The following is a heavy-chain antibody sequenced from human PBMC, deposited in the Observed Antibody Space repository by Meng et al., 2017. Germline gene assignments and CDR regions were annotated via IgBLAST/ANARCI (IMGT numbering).Heavy chain of an antibody. Sequence: VEWVESGGVFVQPGGSLRLSCAASGFTFSDHYMDWVRQAPGKGLEWVGRTRNKANSYTTEYAASVKGRFTISRDDSKNSLYLQMNSLKTEDTAVYYCARTPRTFGAFDIWGQGTMVTVSS. CDR1: GFTFSDHY. CDR3: ARTPRTFGAFDI. CDR2: TRNKANSYTT. D-gene: IGHD3-10*01. J-gene: IGHJ3*02. V-gene: IGHV3-72*01.